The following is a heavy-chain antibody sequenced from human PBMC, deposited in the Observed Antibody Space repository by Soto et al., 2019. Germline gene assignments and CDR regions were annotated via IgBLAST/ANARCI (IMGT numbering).Heavy chain of an antibody. J-gene: IGHJ4*02. V-gene: IGHV1-46*02. CDR2: IHPSGGGT. CDR3: ARGGHIAVVPAIFDY. CDR1: GYAFNTYY. Sequence: ASVKVSCKPSGYAFNTYYLHWVRQAPGQALEWMGVIHPSGGGTTYAQKFLGRVTVTRDTSTSTVFMELSSLRSDDTAVYYCARGGHIAVVPAIFDYWGQGTLVTVSS. D-gene: IGHD2-21*02.